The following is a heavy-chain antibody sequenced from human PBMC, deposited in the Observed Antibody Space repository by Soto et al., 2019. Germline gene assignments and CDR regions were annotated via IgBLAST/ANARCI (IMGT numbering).Heavy chain of an antibody. CDR2: IYYSGST. J-gene: IGHJ5*02. D-gene: IGHD3-16*02. V-gene: IGHV4-59*01. CDR1: GGSISSYY. Sequence: SETLSLTCTVSGGSISSYYWSWIRQPPGKGLEWIGYIYYSGSTNYNPSLKSRVTISVDTSKNQFSLKLSSVTAADTAVYYCARALRIDYDYVCGSYRYNNWFDPWGQGTLVTVSS. CDR3: ARALRIDYDYVCGSYRYNNWFDP.